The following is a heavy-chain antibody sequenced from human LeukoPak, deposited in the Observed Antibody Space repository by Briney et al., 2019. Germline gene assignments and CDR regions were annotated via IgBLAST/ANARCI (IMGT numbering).Heavy chain of an antibody. D-gene: IGHD6-13*01. CDR1: GFTFSNYA. J-gene: IGHJ4*02. Sequence: GGSLRLSCAASGFTFSNYAMSWVRQAPGKGLEWVSGLSGSGGRTYYADSVKGRFTISRDNSKNTLFLQMNSLRAEDTAIYYCAKDGYSSSRYALLNYFDYWGQGTLVTVSS. CDR3: AKDGYSSSRYALLNYFDY. V-gene: IGHV3-23*01. CDR2: LSGSGGRT.